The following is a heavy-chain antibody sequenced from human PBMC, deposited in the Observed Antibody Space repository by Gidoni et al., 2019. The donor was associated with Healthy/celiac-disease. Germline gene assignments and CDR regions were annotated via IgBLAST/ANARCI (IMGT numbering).Heavy chain of an antibody. V-gene: IGHV1-18*01. Sequence: QVQLVQSGAEVKKPGASVKVSCEASGYTFTGYGISWVRQAHGQGLEWMGWISAYNGNTNYAQKLQDKVTITTDTSTSPAYMELRSLRSDDTAVYYCTRDTMREGDYGDYWGQGTLVAVSS. CDR3: TRDTMREGDYGDY. CDR2: ISAYNGNT. J-gene: IGHJ4*02. D-gene: IGHD4-17*01. CDR1: GYTFTGYG.